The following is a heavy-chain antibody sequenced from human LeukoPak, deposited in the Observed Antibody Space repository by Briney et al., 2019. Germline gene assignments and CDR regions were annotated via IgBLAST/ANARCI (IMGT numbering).Heavy chain of an antibody. V-gene: IGHV4-4*02. Sequence: SETLSLTCAVSGGSINSSSWWSWVRQPPGKGLEWIGEIYHSGSTNYNPSLKSRVTISVDKSKNQFSLKLSSVTAADTAVYYCAKTGSSSWYGHYYYYMDVWGKGTTVTVSS. CDR2: IYHSGST. D-gene: IGHD6-13*01. CDR3: AKTGSSSWYGHYYYYMDV. CDR1: GGSINSSSW. J-gene: IGHJ6*03.